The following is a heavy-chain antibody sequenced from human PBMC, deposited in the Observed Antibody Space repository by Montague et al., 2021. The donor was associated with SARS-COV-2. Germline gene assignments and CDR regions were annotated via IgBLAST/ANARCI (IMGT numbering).Heavy chain of an antibody. CDR3: ARGLRYFDWSPYGMDV. V-gene: IGHV3-13*01. CDR1: GFTFSSYD. CDR2: IGSAGDT. D-gene: IGHD3-9*01. Sequence: SLRLSCVASGFTFSSYDLHWVRQTTGNGLEWVSAIGSAGDTYYPGSVKGRFTISRENAKHSLYLRMNSLRAGDTAVYYCARGLRYFDWSPYGMDVWGQGTTVTVSS. J-gene: IGHJ6*02.